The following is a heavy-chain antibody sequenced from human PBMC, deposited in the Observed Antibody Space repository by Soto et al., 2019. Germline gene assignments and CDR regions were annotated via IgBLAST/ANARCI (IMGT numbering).Heavy chain of an antibody. D-gene: IGHD3-10*01. V-gene: IGHV1-46*03. CDR3: ARGGLVRGVIIARGDAFDI. Sequence: ASVKVSCKASGYTFTSYYMHWVRQAPGQGLEWMGIINPSGGSTSYAQKFQGRVTMTRDTSTSTVYMELSSLRSEDTAVYYCARGGLVRGVIIARGDAFDIWGQGTMVTVSS. J-gene: IGHJ3*02. CDR2: INPSGGST. CDR1: GYTFTSYY.